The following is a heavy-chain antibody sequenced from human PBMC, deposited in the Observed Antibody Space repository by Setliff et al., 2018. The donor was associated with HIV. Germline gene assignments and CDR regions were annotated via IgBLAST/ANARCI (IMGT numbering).Heavy chain of an antibody. CDR3: ARHRTMVRGSYGMDV. J-gene: IGHJ6*02. V-gene: IGHV5-51*01. Sequence: PGESLKISCKGSGYSFPTYWIVWVRQMPGKGLEWMGVIYPDESDSRYSPSFQGQVTISADKSISTAYLQWRSLKASDTAIYYCARHRTMVRGSYGMDVWGQGTTVTVSS. CDR2: IYPDESDS. CDR1: GYSFPTYW. D-gene: IGHD3-10*01.